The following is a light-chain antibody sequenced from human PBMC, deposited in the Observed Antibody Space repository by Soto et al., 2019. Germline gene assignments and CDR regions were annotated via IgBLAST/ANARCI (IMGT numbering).Light chain of an antibody. CDR1: IFDVGNNF. Sequence: QSVLTQPPSVSAAPGKKVTISCSGTIFDVGNNFVSWYQHFPGTAPKLLIYDDDRRPSGIPDRFSASKSGTSATLRIARVQTGDEADYYCASWDTDVSAVFGGGTKLTVI. V-gene: IGLV1-51*01. CDR2: DDD. J-gene: IGLJ2*01. CDR3: ASWDTDVSAV.